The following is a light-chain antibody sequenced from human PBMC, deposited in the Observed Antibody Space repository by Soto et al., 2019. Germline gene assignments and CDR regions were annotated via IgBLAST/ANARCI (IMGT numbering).Light chain of an antibody. CDR3: HQYGTAPLT. Sequence: EVVLTQSPGTLSLSAGERATLSCRASQRVAANYLAWYQQKRGQAPRLLIYGASSRATGIPDRFSGRGSGTDFTLTISRLEPEDFSVYSCHQYGTAPLTFGPGTKVDIK. CDR2: GAS. V-gene: IGKV3-20*01. CDR1: QRVAANY. J-gene: IGKJ3*01.